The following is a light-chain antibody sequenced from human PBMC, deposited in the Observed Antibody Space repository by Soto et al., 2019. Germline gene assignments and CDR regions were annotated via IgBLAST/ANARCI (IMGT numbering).Light chain of an antibody. J-gene: IGKJ4*01. CDR2: LGS. V-gene: IGKV2-28*01. CDR1: QNLLNSNGYNY. Sequence: DIVMTQSPLSLPVTPGEPASISCRSSQNLLNSNGYNYLDWYVQKPGQSPQLLIYLGSSRASGVPDRFSGSGSGTDFTLKISRVEAEDVSVYYCMQALQTPLTFGGRTMVEIK. CDR3: MQALQTPLT.